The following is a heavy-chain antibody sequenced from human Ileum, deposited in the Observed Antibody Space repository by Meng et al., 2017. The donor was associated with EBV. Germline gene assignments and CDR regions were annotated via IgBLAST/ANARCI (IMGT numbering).Heavy chain of an antibody. CDR2: INHSGST. Sequence: VQLQQGGAGLFKPPETLALTCAVYGGFFSGYYWSWIRRSPGKGLEWIGEINHSGSTNYNPSLKSRVTISVDTSKNQFSLKLTSVTAADTAVYYCAREARSSGYHPGIGPWGQGTLVTGSS. J-gene: IGHJ5*02. V-gene: IGHV4-34*02. CDR1: GGFFSGYY. D-gene: IGHD3-22*01. CDR3: AREARSSGYHPGIGP.